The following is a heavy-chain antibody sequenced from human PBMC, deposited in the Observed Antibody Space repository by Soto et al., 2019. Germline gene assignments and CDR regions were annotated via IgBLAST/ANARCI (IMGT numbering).Heavy chain of an antibody. Sequence: PSETLSLTCAVYGGSFSGYYWSWIRQPPGKGLEWIGEINHSGSTNYNPSLTPRVTLSVDTSKNQFSLILSSVTAADTAVYHCARDLRLDSWGPGTLVTVSS. J-gene: IGHJ4*02. CDR3: ARDLRLDS. D-gene: IGHD2-21*02. CDR2: INHSGST. V-gene: IGHV4-34*01. CDR1: GGSFSGYY.